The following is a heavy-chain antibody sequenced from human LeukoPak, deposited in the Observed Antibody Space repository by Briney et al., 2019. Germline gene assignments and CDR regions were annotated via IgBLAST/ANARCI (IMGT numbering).Heavy chain of an antibody. J-gene: IGHJ4*02. CDR1: GGTFSSYA. CDR3: ASLAHYYGFRGGSY. CDR2: IIPIFGTA. D-gene: IGHD3-10*01. Sequence: SVKASCKASGGTFSSYAISWVRQAPGQGLEWMGGIIPIFGTANYAQKFQGRVTITTDESTSTAYMELSSLRSEDTAVYYCASLAHYYGFRGGSYWGQGTLVTVSS. V-gene: IGHV1-69*05.